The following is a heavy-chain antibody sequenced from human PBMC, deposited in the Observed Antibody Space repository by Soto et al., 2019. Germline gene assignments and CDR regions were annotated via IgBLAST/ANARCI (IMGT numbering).Heavy chain of an antibody. CDR3: ARGNWNYYYGFDV. D-gene: IGHD1-20*01. Sequence: PGRSLRLSCAASEFTFDKYYMTWVRQAPGKGPEWVANIKPDGSEQYYVDSVKGRFTISRDNANNSLYLQMNSLRAEDTAVYFCARGNWNYYYGFDVWGQGTTVTVSS. CDR2: IKPDGSEQ. J-gene: IGHJ6*02. CDR1: EFTFDKYY. V-gene: IGHV3-7*01.